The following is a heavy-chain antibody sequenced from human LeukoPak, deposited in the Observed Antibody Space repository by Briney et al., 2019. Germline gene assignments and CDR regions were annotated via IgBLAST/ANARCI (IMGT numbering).Heavy chain of an antibody. V-gene: IGHV3-48*01. CDR2: ISSSSSTI. CDR1: MHTFRVSS. CDR3: VRERGSVDY. D-gene: IGHD5-12*01. Sequence: GGSLRHSCAHSMHTFRVSSVNCVRQAPGKGLEWVSYISSSSSTIYYADSVKDRFTISRDNAKNSLYLQMNSLTAEETAVYYCVRERGSVDYWGQGTLVTVSS. J-gene: IGHJ4*02.